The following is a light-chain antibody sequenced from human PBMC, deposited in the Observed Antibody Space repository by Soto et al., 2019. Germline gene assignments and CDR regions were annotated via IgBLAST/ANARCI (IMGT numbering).Light chain of an antibody. Sequence: EIVLTQSPATLSLSPGERATLSCRASQSVSSYLAWYQQKPGQAPRLLIFDASHRATGIPASFSGSGSGTDFTLTISRLDPEDFAVYYCQQRSNWPLTFGGGTKVEIK. J-gene: IGKJ4*01. CDR1: QSVSSY. CDR3: QQRSNWPLT. V-gene: IGKV3-11*01. CDR2: DAS.